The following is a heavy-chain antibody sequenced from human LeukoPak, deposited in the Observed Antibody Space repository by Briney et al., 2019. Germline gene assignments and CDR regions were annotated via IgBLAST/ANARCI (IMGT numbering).Heavy chain of an antibody. V-gene: IGHV4-34*01. D-gene: IGHD6-19*01. Sequence: PSETLSLTCAVYGGSFSGYYWSWIRQPPGKGLEWIGEINHSGCTNYNPSLKSRVTISVDTSKNQFSLKLSSATAADTAVYYCARGRGYSSGWGPRWFDPWGQGTLVTVSS. CDR2: INHSGCT. CDR3: ARGRGYSSGWGPRWFDP. J-gene: IGHJ5*02. CDR1: GGSFSGYY.